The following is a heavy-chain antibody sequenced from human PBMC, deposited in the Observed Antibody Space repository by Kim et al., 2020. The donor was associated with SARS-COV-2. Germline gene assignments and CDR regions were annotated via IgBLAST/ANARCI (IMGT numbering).Heavy chain of an antibody. Sequence: SETLSLTCTVSGGSISSGSYYWSWIRQPAGKGLEWIGRIYTSGSTNYNPSLKSRVTISVDTSKNQFSLKLSSVTAADTAVYYCARDWYGSGSAHYYYYGMDVWGQGTTVTVSS. CDR1: GGSISSGSYY. CDR3: ARDWYGSGSAHYYYYGMDV. D-gene: IGHD3-10*01. J-gene: IGHJ6*02. V-gene: IGHV4-61*02. CDR2: IYTSGST.